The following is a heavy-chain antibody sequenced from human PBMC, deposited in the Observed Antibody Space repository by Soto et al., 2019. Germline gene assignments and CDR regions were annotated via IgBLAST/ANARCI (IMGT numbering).Heavy chain of an antibody. Sequence: SETLSLTCTVSGDSISSYYLNWIRQPPGKGLEWIGYIHYSGSTNYNPSLKSRVTISVDTSKNQFSLKLSSVTAADTAVYYCAGRSSSWSYYYYGMDVWGQGTTVTVSS. CDR2: IHYSGST. D-gene: IGHD6-13*01. V-gene: IGHV4-59*12. CDR3: AGRSSSWSYYYYGMDV. CDR1: GDSISSYY. J-gene: IGHJ6*02.